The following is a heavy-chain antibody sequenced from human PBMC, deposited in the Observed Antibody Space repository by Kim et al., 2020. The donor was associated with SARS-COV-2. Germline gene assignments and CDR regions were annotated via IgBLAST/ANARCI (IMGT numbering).Heavy chain of an antibody. V-gene: IGHV3-33*01. Sequence: YYADPGKCRFTISRDNSKSTLYLQMNSLRAEDTAVYYCARDTRDYYGMDVWGQGTTVTVSS. J-gene: IGHJ6*02. CDR3: ARDTRDYYGMDV.